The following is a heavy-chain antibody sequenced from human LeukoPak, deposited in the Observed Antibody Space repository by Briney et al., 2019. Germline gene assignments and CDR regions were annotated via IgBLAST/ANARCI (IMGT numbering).Heavy chain of an antibody. J-gene: IGHJ6*03. CDR3: AKDPYSSGWYPHYYYMDV. V-gene: IGHV3-11*04. CDR1: GFTFSDYY. CDR2: ISSSGSTI. D-gene: IGHD6-19*01. Sequence: GGSLRLSCAASGFTFSDYYMSWIRQAPGKGLEWVSYISSSGSTIYYADSVKGRFTISRDNAKNSLYLQMNSLRAEDTAVYYCAKDPYSSGWYPHYYYMDVWGKGTTVTVSS.